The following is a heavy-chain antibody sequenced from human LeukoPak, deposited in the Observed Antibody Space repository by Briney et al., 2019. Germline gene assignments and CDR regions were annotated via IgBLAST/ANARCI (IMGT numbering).Heavy chain of an antibody. V-gene: IGHV3-23*01. J-gene: IGHJ4*02. CDR1: GFRFSNFA. CDR3: AKGAYDYIETGYFDD. D-gene: IGHD5-12*01. Sequence: GGSLRLSCAASGFRFSNFAMSWVRQAPGKGLEWVSLIIGSSGDTLYADSVKGRFTISRDISKNRLYLQMNSLRAEDTALYYCAKGAYDYIETGYFDDWGQGTLVTVSS. CDR2: IIGSSGDT.